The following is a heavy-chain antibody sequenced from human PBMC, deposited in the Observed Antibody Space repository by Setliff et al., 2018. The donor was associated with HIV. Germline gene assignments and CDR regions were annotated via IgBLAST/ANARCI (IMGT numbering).Heavy chain of an antibody. D-gene: IGHD3-22*01. CDR2: INHSGST. CDR1: GGSFSGYY. Sequence: LSLTCAVYGGSFSGYYWSWIRQPPGKGLEWIGEINHSGSTNYNPSLKSRVTISVDTSKNQFSLKLSSVAAADTAVYYCARNPAIPFYDSSGYYYRYCYYYMDVWGKGTTVTVSS. J-gene: IGHJ6*03. V-gene: IGHV4-34*01. CDR3: ARNPAIPFYDSSGYYYRYCYYYMDV.